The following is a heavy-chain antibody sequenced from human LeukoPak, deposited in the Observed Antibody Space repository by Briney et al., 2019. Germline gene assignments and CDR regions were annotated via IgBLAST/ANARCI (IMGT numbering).Heavy chain of an antibody. CDR2: VHTSGST. J-gene: IGHJ4*02. V-gene: IGHV4-4*07. CDR3: AKEGMIRGVIDY. CDR1: RASISPYY. D-gene: IGHD3-10*01. Sequence: SETLSLTCTVSRASISPYYWTWIRQPAGKGLEWIGHVHTSGSTNYNPSLKSRVTMSIDTSTNQFSLKLNSLTAADTAVYYYAKEGMIRGVIDYWGQGALVTVSS.